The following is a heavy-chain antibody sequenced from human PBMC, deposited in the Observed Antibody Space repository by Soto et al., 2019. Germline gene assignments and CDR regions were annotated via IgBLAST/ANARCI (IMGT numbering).Heavy chain of an antibody. J-gene: IGHJ4*02. V-gene: IGHV1-18*01. CDR1: GYPFTSYG. CDR2: LSAYNGNT. D-gene: IGHD5-12*01. Sequence: QVQLVQSGAEVKKPGASVTVSCKASGYPFTSYGISWVRQAPGQGLEWMGWLSAYNGNTNYAQKLQGRVTMTTDTSTSTAYMDLRSVRSDDTAVYYCAGDNGYDSDYWGQGTLVTVSS. CDR3: AGDNGYDSDY.